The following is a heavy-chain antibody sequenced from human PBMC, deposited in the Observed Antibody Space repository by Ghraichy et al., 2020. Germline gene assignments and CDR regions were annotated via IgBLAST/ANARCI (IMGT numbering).Heavy chain of an antibody. D-gene: IGHD5-12*01. J-gene: IGHJ4*02. CDR1: GGTFSSYA. CDR3: ANSVDIVATWTVAAFDY. V-gene: IGHV1-69*04. Sequence: SVKVSCKASGGTFSSYAISWVRQAPGQGLEWMGRIIPILGIANYAQKFQGRVTITADKSTSTAYMELSSLRSEDTAVYYCANSVDIVATWTVAAFDYWGQGTLVTVSS. CDR2: IIPILGIA.